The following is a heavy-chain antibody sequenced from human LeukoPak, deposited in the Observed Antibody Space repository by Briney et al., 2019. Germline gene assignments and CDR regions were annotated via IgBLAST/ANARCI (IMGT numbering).Heavy chain of an antibody. Sequence: SETLSLTCTVSGGSISSYYWSWIRQPPGKGLEWIGYIYYSGSTNYNPSLKSRVTISVDTSKNQFSLKLSSVTAADTAVYYCARDSKLRYFDWLPSGFYGMDVWGQGTTVTVSS. CDR3: ARDSKLRYFDWLPSGFYGMDV. D-gene: IGHD3-9*01. CDR1: GGSISSYY. CDR2: IYYSGST. J-gene: IGHJ6*02. V-gene: IGHV4-59*01.